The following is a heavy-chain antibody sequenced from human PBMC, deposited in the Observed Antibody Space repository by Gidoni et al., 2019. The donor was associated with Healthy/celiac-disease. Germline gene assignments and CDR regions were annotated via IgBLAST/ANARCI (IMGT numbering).Heavy chain of an antibody. CDR3: ARELSYYDSSGYSLTYFDY. D-gene: IGHD3-22*01. J-gene: IGHJ4*02. V-gene: IGHV4-59*01. CDR2: IYYSGST. CDR1: CGSISSYY. Sequence: QVQLQESGPGLVKPSETLSLPCTVPCGSISSYYWSWIPQPPGKGLEWIGYIYYSGSTNYNPPLKSRVTISVDTSKNQFSLKLSSVTAADTAVYYCARELSYYDSSGYSLTYFDYWGQGTLVTVSS.